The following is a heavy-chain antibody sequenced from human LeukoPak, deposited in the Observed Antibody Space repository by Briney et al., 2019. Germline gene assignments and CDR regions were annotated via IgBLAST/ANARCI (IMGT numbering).Heavy chain of an antibody. V-gene: IGHV1-2*02. D-gene: IGHD6-13*01. CDR1: GYTFTGYY. J-gene: IGHJ4*02. CDR3: ARDYDSSSPDY. CDR2: INPNSGGT. Sequence: ASVKVSCKASGYTFTGYYMHWVRQAPGQGLEWMGWINPNSGGTNYAQKFQGRVTMTTDTSISTAYMELRSLRSDDTAVYYCARDYDSSSPDYWGQGTLVTVSS.